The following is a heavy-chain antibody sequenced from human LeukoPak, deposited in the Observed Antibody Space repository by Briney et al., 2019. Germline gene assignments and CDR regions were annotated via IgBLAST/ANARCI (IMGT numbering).Heavy chain of an antibody. D-gene: IGHD3-22*01. V-gene: IGHV4-39*07. CDR1: GGSISSSHY. Sequence: SETLSLTCTVSGGSISSSHYWGWIRQPPGKGLEWNGSIYYSGSTYYNPSLKSRVSISVDTSKNQFSLKLSSVIAADTAVYYCATGVWGYYDSSSYYYLDYWGQGTLVPVSS. J-gene: IGHJ4*02. CDR2: IYYSGST. CDR3: ATGVWGYYDSSSYYYLDY.